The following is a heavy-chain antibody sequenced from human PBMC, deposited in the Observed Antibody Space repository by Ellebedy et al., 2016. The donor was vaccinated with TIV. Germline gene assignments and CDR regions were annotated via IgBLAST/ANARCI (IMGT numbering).Heavy chain of an antibody. CDR2: INGGGGII. V-gene: IGHV3-23*01. J-gene: IGHJ6*02. CDR1: AFTFSSYD. Sequence: GGSLRLXXEASAFTFSSYDMSWVRQAPGKGLEWVSSINGGGGIIYYAGSVKGRFTISRDNAKNSLSLQMNSLRAEDTALYHCARDWWRGEDYFYGLDVWGQGTTVTVSS. CDR3: ARDWWRGEDYFYGLDV. D-gene: IGHD3-10*01.